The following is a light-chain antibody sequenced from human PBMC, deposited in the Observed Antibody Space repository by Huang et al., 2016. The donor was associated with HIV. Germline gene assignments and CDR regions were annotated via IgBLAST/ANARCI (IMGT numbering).Light chain of an antibody. V-gene: IGKV2-28*01. CDR1: QSLLHSTGHNY. J-gene: IGKJ1*01. Sequence: DIVMVQSPASLSVTPGEAASITCRSSQSLLHSTGHNYLAWYWQKPGQSPQLLLYLGSIRASGVPDRFSGSGSGTDFTIRINRVEAGDVGIYYCMQGLQTWTFGQGTKVEI. CDR2: LGS. CDR3: MQGLQTWT.